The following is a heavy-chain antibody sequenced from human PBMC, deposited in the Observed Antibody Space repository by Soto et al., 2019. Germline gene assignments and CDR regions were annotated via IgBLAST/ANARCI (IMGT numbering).Heavy chain of an antibody. D-gene: IGHD6-13*01. CDR1: GYTFTGYY. Sequence: GASVKVSFKASGYTFTGYYMHWVRQAPGQGLEWMGWINPNSGGTKYAQKFQGWVTMTRDTSISTAYMELSRLRSDDTAVYYCARGLAAAGTLFDYWGQGTLVTVSS. J-gene: IGHJ4*02. V-gene: IGHV1-2*04. CDR2: INPNSGGT. CDR3: ARGLAAAGTLFDY.